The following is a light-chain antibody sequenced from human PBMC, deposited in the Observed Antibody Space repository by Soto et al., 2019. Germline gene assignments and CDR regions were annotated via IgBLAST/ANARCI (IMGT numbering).Light chain of an antibody. Sequence: QSALTQPPSASGSPGQSVIISCTGTSSDVGGYNYVSWYQQHPGKAPKLMIYEVSKRPSGVPDRFSGSKSGNTGSLTVSGLQTEDEADYYCSSYAGSNNFVVFGGGTKLTVL. CDR1: SSDVGGYNY. CDR2: EVS. CDR3: SSYAGSNNFVV. J-gene: IGLJ2*01. V-gene: IGLV2-8*01.